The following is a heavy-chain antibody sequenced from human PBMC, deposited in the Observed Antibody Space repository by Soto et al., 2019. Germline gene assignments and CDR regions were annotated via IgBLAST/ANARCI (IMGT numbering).Heavy chain of an antibody. CDR2: ISYDGSNK. V-gene: IGHV3-30*18. CDR3: AKDYGYCSGGSCYSSGWFDP. CDR1: GFTFDDHA. J-gene: IGHJ5*02. D-gene: IGHD2-15*01. Sequence: GGSLRLSCAASGFTFDDHAMHWVRQAPGKGLEWVAVISYDGSNKYYADSVKGRFTISRDNSKNTLYLQMNSLRAEDTAVYYCAKDYGYCSGGSCYSSGWFDPWGQGTLVTVSS.